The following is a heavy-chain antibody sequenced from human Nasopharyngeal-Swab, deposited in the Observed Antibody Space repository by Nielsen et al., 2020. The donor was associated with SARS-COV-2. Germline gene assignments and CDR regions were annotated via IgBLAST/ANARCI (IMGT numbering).Heavy chain of an antibody. J-gene: IGHJ5*02. D-gene: IGHD6-13*01. CDR3: ARGGSSSERIWFDP. Sequence: WVRQAPGQGLEWMGRINPNSGGTNYAQKFQGRVTMTRDTSISTAYMELSRLTSDDTAVYYCARGGSSSERIWFDPWGQGTLVTVSS. V-gene: IGHV1-2*06. CDR2: INPNSGGT.